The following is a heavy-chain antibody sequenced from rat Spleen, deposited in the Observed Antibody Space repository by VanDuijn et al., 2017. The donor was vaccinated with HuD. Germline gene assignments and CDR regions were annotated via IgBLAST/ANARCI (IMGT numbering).Heavy chain of an antibody. CDR1: GFTFKNYW. Sequence: EVQLVESGGGLVQPGRSLKLSCVASGFTFKNYWMTWIRQAPGKGLEWVASITDTGGNTYYRGSVKGRFTISRDNAKSTLYLQMDSLRSEDTATYYCVRLLGAPDWYFDFWGPGTMVTVSS. CDR3: VRLLGAPDWYFDF. CDR2: ITDTGGNT. J-gene: IGHJ1*01. V-gene: IGHV5-31*01. D-gene: IGHD5-1*01.